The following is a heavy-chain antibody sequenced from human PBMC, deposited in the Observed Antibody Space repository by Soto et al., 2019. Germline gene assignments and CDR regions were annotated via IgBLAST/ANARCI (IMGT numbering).Heavy chain of an antibody. D-gene: IGHD3-10*01. Sequence: EVQLVESGGGLVKAGESLRLSCAASGLSFTTAWMSCVRQAPGKGLEWVGRIKSETDGGTTDYAAPVKGRFTISRDDSRNTLYLQMNSLKTEDTDQYYCSTDIGLYGLDIWGQGTTVTVSS. V-gene: IGHV3-15*01. CDR3: STDIGLYGLDI. J-gene: IGHJ6*02. CDR2: IKSETDGGTT. CDR1: GLSFTTAW.